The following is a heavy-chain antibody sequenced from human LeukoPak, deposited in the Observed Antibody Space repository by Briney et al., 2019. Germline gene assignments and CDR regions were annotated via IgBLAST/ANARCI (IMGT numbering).Heavy chain of an antibody. CDR1: GGTFSSYA. V-gene: IGHV1-69*04. CDR2: IIPILGIA. J-gene: IGHJ4*02. D-gene: IGHD5-18*01. CDR3: ARAGYSYGPPVGYFDY. Sequence: GASVKVSCKASGGTFSSYAISWVRQAPGQGLEWMGRIIPILGIANYAQKFQGRVTITADKSTSTAYMELSSLRSEDTAVYYCARAGYSYGPPVGYFDYWGQGTLVTVSS.